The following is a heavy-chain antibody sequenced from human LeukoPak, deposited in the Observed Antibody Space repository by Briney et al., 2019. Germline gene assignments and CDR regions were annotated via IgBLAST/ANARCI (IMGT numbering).Heavy chain of an antibody. CDR2: ISSSGSTI. CDR3: AELGITMIGGV. J-gene: IGHJ6*04. Sequence: GGSLRLSCAGSGFTFSSYEMNCVRQAPGKGLEWVSYISSSGSTIYYADSVKGRFTISRDNAKNSLYLQMNSLRAEDTAVYYCAELGITMIGGVWGKGTTVTISS. D-gene: IGHD3-10*02. CDR1: GFTFSSYE. V-gene: IGHV3-48*03.